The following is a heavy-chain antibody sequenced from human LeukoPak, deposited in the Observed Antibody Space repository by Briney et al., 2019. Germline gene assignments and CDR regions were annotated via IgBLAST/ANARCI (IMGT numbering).Heavy chain of an antibody. V-gene: IGHV3-23*01. CDR3: AKAIVVLISGQFWDY. CDR2: ISGSGVNT. J-gene: IGHJ4*02. CDR1: GFTLRSCG. Sequence: GGTLRLSCAASGFTLRSCGMSWVRQAPGKGLEWVSTISGSGVNTDCADSVKGRFTISSDNSKNTLYLQMNSLRAEDTAVYYCAKAIVVLISGQFWDYWGQGTLVTVSS. D-gene: IGHD3-22*01.